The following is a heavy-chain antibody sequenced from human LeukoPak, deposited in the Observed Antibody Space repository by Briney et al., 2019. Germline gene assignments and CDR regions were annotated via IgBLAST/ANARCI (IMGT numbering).Heavy chain of an antibody. CDR1: GFLFSDYY. V-gene: IGHV3-11*06. J-gene: IGHJ6*04. CDR3: AAPYYYGSGSLLNYYYGMDV. Sequence: GGSLRLSCSASGFLFSDYYMRWIRQTPGRGLEWLSYISSTSSDTNYADSVKGQFTISRDNAKKSLFLQMNSLRAEDTGVYYCAAPYYYGSGSLLNYYYGMDVWGKGTTVTVSS. D-gene: IGHD3-10*01. CDR2: ISSTSSDT.